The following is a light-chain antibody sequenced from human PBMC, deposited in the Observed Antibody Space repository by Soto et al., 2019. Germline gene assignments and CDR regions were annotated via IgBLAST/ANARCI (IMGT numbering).Light chain of an antibody. CDR2: ANT. Sequence: SVLTQPPSVSGAPGQRVTISCTGSSSNIGAGYDVHWYQQLPGTAPKLLIYANTNRPSGVPDRFSGSKSGTSASLAITGLQAEDEADYYCQSYDSSLSGSNWVFGGGTKVTV. CDR1: SSNIGAGYD. V-gene: IGLV1-40*01. J-gene: IGLJ3*02. CDR3: QSYDSSLSGSNWV.